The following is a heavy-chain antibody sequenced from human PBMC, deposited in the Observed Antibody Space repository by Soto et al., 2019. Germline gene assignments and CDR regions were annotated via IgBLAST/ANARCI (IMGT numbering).Heavy chain of an antibody. J-gene: IGHJ4*02. CDR2: IYYTGSP. CDR3: ARAPWGLVWFGELAN. CDR1: GVSISSGDFY. V-gene: IGHV4-30-4*01. Sequence: QVQLQESGPGLVKPSQTLSLTCTVSGVSISSGDFYWSWIRQPPGKGPEWIGYIYYTGSPYYNPSLKSRITISIDTSKNQFSLNLSSVTAADTAVYYCARAPWGLVWFGELANWGQGTLVTVSS. D-gene: IGHD3-10*01.